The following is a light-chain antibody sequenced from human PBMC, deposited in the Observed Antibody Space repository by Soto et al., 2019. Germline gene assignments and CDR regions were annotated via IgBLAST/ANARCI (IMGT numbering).Light chain of an antibody. Sequence: DIRMTQSPTSLSASVGDRVTITCRASQTIHTYLSWYQQKPGKVPELLIYAASSLQSGVPSRFSGSGSGTEFALTIGSLQPDDFATYYCQQSYNSPWMFGQGTKVEIK. CDR1: QTIHTY. J-gene: IGKJ1*01. CDR2: AAS. V-gene: IGKV1-39*01. CDR3: QQSYNSPWM.